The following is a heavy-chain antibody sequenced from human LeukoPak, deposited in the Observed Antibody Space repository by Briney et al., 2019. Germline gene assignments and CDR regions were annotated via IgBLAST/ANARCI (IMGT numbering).Heavy chain of an antibody. V-gene: IGHV1-46*03. Sequence: GASVKVSCKASGETFTSYYIHWVRQAPGQGLEWMGIINPSGGSTSYAQKFQGRVTMTRDTSKSTVYMELNSLRSEDTAVYYCALPFRYYDSSGYYHDAFDIWGQGTMVTVSS. D-gene: IGHD3-22*01. CDR1: GETFTSYY. CDR2: INPSGGST. CDR3: ALPFRYYDSSGYYHDAFDI. J-gene: IGHJ3*02.